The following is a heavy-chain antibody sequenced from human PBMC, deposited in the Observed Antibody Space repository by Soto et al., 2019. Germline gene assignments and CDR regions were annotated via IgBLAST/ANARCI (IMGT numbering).Heavy chain of an antibody. V-gene: IGHV4-59*08. D-gene: IGHD1-1*01. CDR1: GGSISTYY. Sequence: SETLSLTCTVSGGSISTYYWSWVRQPPGKGLEWIGYIYYSGDTNYNPSLKSRVTISVDTSKNQFSLDLNSVTAADTAVYYCARGYNWKYFWGQGAQVTVSS. CDR3: ARGYNWKYF. CDR2: IYYSGDT. J-gene: IGHJ4*02.